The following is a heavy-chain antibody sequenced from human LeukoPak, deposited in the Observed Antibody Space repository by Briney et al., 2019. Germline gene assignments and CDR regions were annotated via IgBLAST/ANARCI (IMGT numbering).Heavy chain of an antibody. CDR2: INHSGST. D-gene: IGHD2/OR15-2a*01. V-gene: IGHV4-34*01. J-gene: IGHJ6*02. CDR3: ARGPRRPTLPRDYYYGMDV. CDR1: GGSFSGYY. Sequence: SETLSLTCAVYGGSFSGYYWSWIRQPPGKGLEWIGEINHSGSTNCNPSLKSRVTISVDTSKNQFSLKLSSVTAADTAVYYCARGPRRPTLPRDYYYGMDVWGQGTTVTVSS.